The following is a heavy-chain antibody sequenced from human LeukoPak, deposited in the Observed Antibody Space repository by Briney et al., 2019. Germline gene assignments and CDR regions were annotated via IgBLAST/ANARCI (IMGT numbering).Heavy chain of an antibody. CDR2: IYYSGST. D-gene: IGHD1-26*01. CDR1: GGSISSSSYY. Sequence: SETLSLTCTVSGGSISSSSYYWGWIRQPPGKGLEWTGSIYYSGSTYYNPSLKSRVTISVDTSKNQFSLKLSSVTAADTAVYYCARHVAEWELLVYFDYWGQGTLVTVSS. J-gene: IGHJ4*02. V-gene: IGHV4-39*01. CDR3: ARHVAEWELLVYFDY.